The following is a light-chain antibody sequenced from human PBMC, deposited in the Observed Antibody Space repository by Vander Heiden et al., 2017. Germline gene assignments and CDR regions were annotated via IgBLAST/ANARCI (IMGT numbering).Light chain of an antibody. J-gene: IGKJ1*01. CDR3: QQSYSIPPT. CDR2: LAS. Sequence: DIQMPQSPSSLSASVGDRVTITCRASQSVSTYLNWYQQKPGKAPRLLIYLASSVQSGVPSRFFGGGSGTDFTLTISHLQPEDFATYYCQQSYSIPPTFGQGTRVEVK. CDR1: QSVSTY. V-gene: IGKV1-39*01.